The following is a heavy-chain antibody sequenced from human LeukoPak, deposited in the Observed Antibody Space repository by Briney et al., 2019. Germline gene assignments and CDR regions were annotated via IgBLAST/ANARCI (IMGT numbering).Heavy chain of an antibody. V-gene: IGHV4-59*02. D-gene: IGHD1-26*01. CDR1: CGSVSSYY. J-gene: IGHJ3*02. CDR3: ARVRLSGTYLDAFDI. CDR2: IYYSGST. Sequence: PSETLSLTCTVSCGSVSSYYWSWIRQPPGKGLEWIGYIYYSGSTNYNPSLESRVTISVDTSKTQFSLKLNSITTADTAVYYCARVRLSGTYLDAFDIWGQGTMVTVSS.